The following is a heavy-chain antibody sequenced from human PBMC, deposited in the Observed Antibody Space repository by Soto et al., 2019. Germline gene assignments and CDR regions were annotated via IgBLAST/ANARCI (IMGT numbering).Heavy chain of an antibody. V-gene: IGHV4-4*02. CDR3: ARDFGYRGYGDY. Sequence: QVQLQESGPGLVKPSGTLSLTCAVSGGSISSNTWWSWVRQPPGKGLGWIGEIYHSGSTNYNPSLKSRVTISVDKSKNQFSLRLSSVTAADTAVYYCARDFGYRGYGDYWGQGTLVTVSS. CDR1: GGSISSNTW. D-gene: IGHD5-12*01. CDR2: IYHSGST. J-gene: IGHJ4*02.